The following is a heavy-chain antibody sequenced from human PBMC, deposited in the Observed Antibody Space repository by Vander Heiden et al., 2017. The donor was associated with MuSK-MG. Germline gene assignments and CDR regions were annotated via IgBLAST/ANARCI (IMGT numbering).Heavy chain of an antibody. CDR2: IGVNNDHI. CDR1: GFTFSSYN. Sequence: EVQLVESGGGLVQPGGSLRLSCAASGFTFSSYNINWIRQAPGKGLEWVSYIGVNNDHIQYADSVKGRFTISRDNAKNSLYLHMNSLRAEDTAVYYCARDQSYAFDIWGQGTMVTVSS. V-gene: IGHV3-48*01. J-gene: IGHJ3*02. CDR3: ARDQSYAFDI.